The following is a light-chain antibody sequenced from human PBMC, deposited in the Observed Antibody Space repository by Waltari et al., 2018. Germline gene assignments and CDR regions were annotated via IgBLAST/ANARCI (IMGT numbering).Light chain of an antibody. CDR1: SGPTTHI. CDR3: QTGGHGTWV. Sequence: QLVLTQSPSASASLGASVKLTCTPSSGPTTHIVAWLQQQPEKGPRYLMRVNTDGSHSKGDEMPDRFSGSSSGAERYLTISSLQSEDEAYYYGQTGGHGTWVFGGGTKLTVL. J-gene: IGLJ3*02. V-gene: IGLV4-69*01. CDR2: VNTDGSH.